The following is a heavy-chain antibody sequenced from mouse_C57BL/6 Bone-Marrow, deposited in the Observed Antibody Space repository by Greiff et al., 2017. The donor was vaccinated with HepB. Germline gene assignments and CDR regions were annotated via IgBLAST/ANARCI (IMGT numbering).Heavy chain of an antibody. V-gene: IGHV2-9-1*01. Sequence: VQVVESGPGLVAPSQSLSITCTVSGFSLTSYAISWVRQPPGKGLEWLGVIWTGGGTNYNSALKSRLSISKDNSKSQVFLKMNSLQTDDTARYYCARNCPYGSSAWFAYWGQGTLVTVSA. J-gene: IGHJ3*01. D-gene: IGHD1-1*01. CDR1: GFSLTSYA. CDR3: ARNCPYGSSAWFAY. CDR2: IWTGGGT.